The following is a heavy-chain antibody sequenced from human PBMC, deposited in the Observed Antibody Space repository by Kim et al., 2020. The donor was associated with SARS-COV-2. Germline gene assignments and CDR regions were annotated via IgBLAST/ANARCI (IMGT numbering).Heavy chain of an antibody. J-gene: IGHJ2*01. V-gene: IGHV1-18*01. D-gene: IGHD3-10*01. Sequence: NYAQTLQGRVTMTTATSTSTAYMGLRSLRSDDTAVYYCARGAHGDGYFDLWGRGTLVSVSS. CDR3: ARGAHGDGYFDL.